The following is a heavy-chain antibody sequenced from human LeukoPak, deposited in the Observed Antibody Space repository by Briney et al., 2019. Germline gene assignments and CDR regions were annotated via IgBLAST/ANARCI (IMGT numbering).Heavy chain of an antibody. Sequence: PGGSLRLSCAASGFTFRSYPMTWVRQAPGKGLEWDSTIGSNAGDTHYADSVKGRFTISRDNSKNSLYLQMNSLRAEDTAVYYCAKYYSTSGSSGGRVFDYWGQGTLVTVSS. CDR2: IGSNAGDT. J-gene: IGHJ4*02. CDR3: AKYYSTSGSSGGRVFDY. V-gene: IGHV3-23*01. D-gene: IGHD3-10*01. CDR1: GFTFRSYP.